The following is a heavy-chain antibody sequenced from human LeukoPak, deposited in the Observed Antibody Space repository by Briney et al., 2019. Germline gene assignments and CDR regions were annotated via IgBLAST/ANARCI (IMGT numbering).Heavy chain of an antibody. CDR2: ISYDGSNK. D-gene: IGHD2-15*01. Sequence: GGSLRLSCAASGFTFSSYGMHWVRQAPGKGLEWVAVISYDGSNKYYADSVKGRFTISRDNSKNTLYLQMNSLRAEDTAVYHCAKEGRYCSGGSCYGPPAALFYWGQGTLVTVSS. CDR1: GFTFSSYG. CDR3: AKEGRYCSGGSCYGPPAALFY. J-gene: IGHJ4*02. V-gene: IGHV3-30*18.